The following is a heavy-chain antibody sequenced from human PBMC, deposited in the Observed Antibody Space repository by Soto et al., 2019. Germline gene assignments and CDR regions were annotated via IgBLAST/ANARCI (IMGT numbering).Heavy chain of an antibody. D-gene: IGHD2-21*02. J-gene: IGHJ5*02. CDR3: ARGPCGDCYPPES. Sequence: SETLSLTCTVSGGSISSYYWSWIRQPPGQGLEWIGYINYSGSTTYNPSLRSRVTISVDTSKNQLSLKLSSVTAADTAVYYCARGPCGDCYPPESWGQGTLVTVSS. CDR2: INYSGST. CDR1: GGSISSYY. V-gene: IGHV4-59*08.